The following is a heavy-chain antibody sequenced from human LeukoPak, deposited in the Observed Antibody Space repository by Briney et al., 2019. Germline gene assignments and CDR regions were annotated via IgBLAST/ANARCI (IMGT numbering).Heavy chain of an antibody. CDR1: GGSISSGSYY. J-gene: IGHJ2*01. D-gene: IGHD3-22*01. Sequence: PSETLSLTCTVSGGSISSGSYYWSWIRQPAGNGLEWIGRIYISGSTNYNPSLKSRVTISVDTSKNQFSLKLSSVTAADTAVYYCAREKYYYDSSGYSPYWYFDLWGRGTLVTVSS. V-gene: IGHV4-61*02. CDR2: IYISGST. CDR3: AREKYYYDSSGYSPYWYFDL.